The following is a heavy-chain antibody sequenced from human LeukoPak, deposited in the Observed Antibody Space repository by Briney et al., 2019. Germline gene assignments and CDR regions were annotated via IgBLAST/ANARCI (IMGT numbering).Heavy chain of an antibody. CDR3: ARQSYDSSGRIDY. CDR2: IYYSGST. J-gene: IGHJ4*02. Sequence: SETLSLTCTVSGGSISSYYWSWIRQPPGKGLEWIGYIYYSGSTNYNPSLKSRVTISVDTSKNQFSLKPSSVTAADTAVYYCARQSYDSSGRIDYWGQGTLVTVSS. V-gene: IGHV4-59*08. D-gene: IGHD3-22*01. CDR1: GGSISSYY.